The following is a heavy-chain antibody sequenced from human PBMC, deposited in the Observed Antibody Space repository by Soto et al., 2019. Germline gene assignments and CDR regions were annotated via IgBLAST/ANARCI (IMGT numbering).Heavy chain of an antibody. Sequence: QITLKESGPTLVKPTQTLTLTCTFSGFSLTTTGVGVGWIRQPPGEALEWLAVIYSDDDKYYSPSLKSRLTITKDTSKNPAVLTMSVMYPVYTATYYCAHRLTGPGIYSGFDYWGQGTLITVSS. J-gene: IGHJ4*02. V-gene: IGHV2-5*02. CDR2: IYSDDDK. CDR3: AHRLTGPGIYSGFDY. D-gene: IGHD3-10*01. CDR1: GFSLTTTGVG.